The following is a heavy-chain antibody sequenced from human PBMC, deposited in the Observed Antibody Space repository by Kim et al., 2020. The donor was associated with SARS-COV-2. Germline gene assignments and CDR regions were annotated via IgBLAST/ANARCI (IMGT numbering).Heavy chain of an antibody. CDR2: IYNSGST. V-gene: IGHV4-59*13. Sequence: SETLSLTCAVSGGSINSYHWSWIRQPPEKGLEWIGYIYNSGSTYYSPSLKSRVTISVDTSKNQFSLKLNSVTTADTAVYYCARERVDFDYIWGSYHRQYMDVWGRGTTVTVSS. CDR3: ARERVDFDYIWGSYHRQYMDV. D-gene: IGHD3-16*01. J-gene: IGHJ6*02. CDR1: GGSINSYH.